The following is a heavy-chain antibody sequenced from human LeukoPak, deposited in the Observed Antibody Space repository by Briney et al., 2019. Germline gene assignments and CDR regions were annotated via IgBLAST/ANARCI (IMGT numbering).Heavy chain of an antibody. CDR2: INPSGGST. V-gene: IGHV1-46*01. CDR1: GYTFTSYG. J-gene: IGHJ3*02. Sequence: ASVKVSCKASGYTFTSYGISWVRQAPGQGLEWMGIINPSGGSTSYAQKFQGRVTMTRDMSTSTVYMELSSLRSEDTAVYYCARRGVTLAFDIWGQGTMVTVSS. CDR3: ARRGVTLAFDI. D-gene: IGHD3-10*01.